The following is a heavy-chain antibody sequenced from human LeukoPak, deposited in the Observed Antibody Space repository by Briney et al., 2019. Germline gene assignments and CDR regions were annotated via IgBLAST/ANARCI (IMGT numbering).Heavy chain of an antibody. D-gene: IGHD2-2*01. CDR3: ARDRGRQLGYCSSTSCLDYGMDV. CDR1: GYTFTSYA. V-gene: IGHV1-3*01. Sequence: ASVKVSCKASGYTFTSYAMHWVRQAPGQRLEWMGWINAGNGNTKYSQKFQGRVIITRDTSASTAYMELSSLRSEDTAVYYCARDRGRQLGYCSSTSCLDYGMDVWGQGTTVTVSS. J-gene: IGHJ6*02. CDR2: INAGNGNT.